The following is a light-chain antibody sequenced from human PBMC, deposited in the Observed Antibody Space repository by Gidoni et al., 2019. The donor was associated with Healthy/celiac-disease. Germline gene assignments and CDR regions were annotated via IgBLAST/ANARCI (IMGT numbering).Light chain of an antibody. J-gene: IGKJ1*01. CDR3: QQYYSTPET. V-gene: IGKV4-1*01. CDR1: QSVLYSSNNKNY. CDR2: WGS. Sequence: DIVMTQSPHSLAVSLGETATINCKSSQSVLYSSNNKNYLAWYQQKPGQPPKLLIYWGSTRESGVPDRFSGSGSGTDFTLTISSLQAEDVAVYYCQQYYSTPETFGQGTKVEIK.